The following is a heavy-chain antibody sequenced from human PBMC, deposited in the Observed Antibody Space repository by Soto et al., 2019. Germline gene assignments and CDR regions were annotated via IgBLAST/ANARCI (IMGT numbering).Heavy chain of an antibody. CDR1: GFTFSSYA. D-gene: IGHD3-3*01. V-gene: IGHV3-30*04. Sequence: GGSLRLSCAASGFTFSSYAMHWVRQAPGKGLEWVAVISYDGRNKYYADSVKGRFTISRDNPKNTLYLQMNSLRAEDTAVYYCARDSLRFLEWFFAFWGQGTLVTVPQ. CDR3: ARDSLRFLEWFFAF. J-gene: IGHJ4*02. CDR2: ISYDGRNK.